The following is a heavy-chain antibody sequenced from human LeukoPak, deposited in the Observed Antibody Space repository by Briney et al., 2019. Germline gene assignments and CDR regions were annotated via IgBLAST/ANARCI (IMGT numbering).Heavy chain of an antibody. V-gene: IGHV3-9*01. J-gene: IGHJ4*02. D-gene: IGHD3-22*01. CDR2: ISWNSGSI. Sequence: GRSLRLSCAASGFTFDDYALHWVRQAPGKGLEWVSGISWNSGSIGYADSVKGRFTISRDNAKNSLYLQMNSLRAEDTALYYCAKQHYDSSGYHYPVDYWGQGTLVTVSS. CDR3: AKQHYDSSGYHYPVDY. CDR1: GFTFDDYA.